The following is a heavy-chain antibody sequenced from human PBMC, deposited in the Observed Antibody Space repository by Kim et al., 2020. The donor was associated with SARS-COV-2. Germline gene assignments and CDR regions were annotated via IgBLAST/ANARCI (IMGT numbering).Heavy chain of an antibody. D-gene: IGHD5-12*01. CDR3: ARELGDGYKSLYYYYGMDV. J-gene: IGHJ6*02. Sequence: KSRCTISRDNSKNTLYMQMNSLRAEDTAVYYCARELGDGYKSLYYYYGMDVWGQGTTVTVSS. V-gene: IGHV3-30*07.